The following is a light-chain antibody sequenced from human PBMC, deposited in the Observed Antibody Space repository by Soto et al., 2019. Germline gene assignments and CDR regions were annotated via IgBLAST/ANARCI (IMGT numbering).Light chain of an antibody. CDR3: QSYDDSLSVHYV. CDR1: SSNIGSTYD. J-gene: IGLJ1*01. CDR2: GNT. Sequence: QSVRTQAPSVSGSPGQTVTISCTGSSSNIGSTYDVQWYQQLPGTAPKLLIHGNTNRPSGVPDRFSGSKSGTSASLAITGLQADDEADYYCQSYDDSLSVHYVFGTGTKVTVL. V-gene: IGLV1-40*01.